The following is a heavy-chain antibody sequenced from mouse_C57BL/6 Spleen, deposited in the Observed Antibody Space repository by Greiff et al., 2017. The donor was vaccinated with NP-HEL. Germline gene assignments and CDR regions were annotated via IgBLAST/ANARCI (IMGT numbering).Heavy chain of an antibody. Sequence: EVQRVESGGGLVQPGGSMKLSCAASGFTFSDAWMDWVRQSPEKGLEWVAEIRNKANNHATYYAESVKGRFTISRDDSKSSVYLQMNSLRAEDTGIYYCTRPGTYWFAYWGQGTLVTVSA. CDR1: GFTFSDAW. J-gene: IGHJ3*01. D-gene: IGHD4-1*01. CDR2: IRNKANNHAT. CDR3: TRPGTYWFAY. V-gene: IGHV6-6*01.